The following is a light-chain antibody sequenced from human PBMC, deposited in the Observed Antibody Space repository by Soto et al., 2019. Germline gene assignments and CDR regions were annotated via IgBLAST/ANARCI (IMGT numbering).Light chain of an antibody. CDR1: TSDVGAYNY. V-gene: IGLV2-14*01. CDR2: EVT. J-gene: IGLJ3*02. Sequence: QSVLTQPASVSGSPGQSITISCTGTTSDVGAYNYVSWYQHNPGNAPKLMIDEVTNRPSGVSSRFSGSKSGSTASLTISGLQSEDEADYYCSSYTSRGTLVCGGGTKLPVL. CDR3: SSYTSRGTLV.